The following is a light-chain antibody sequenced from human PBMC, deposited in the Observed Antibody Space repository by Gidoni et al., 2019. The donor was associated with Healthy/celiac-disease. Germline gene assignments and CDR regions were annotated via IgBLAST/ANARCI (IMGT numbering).Light chain of an antibody. CDR3: QQSYSTPLRT. J-gene: IGKJ4*01. V-gene: IGKV1-39*01. Sequence: DIQMTQSPSSLSASVVDIVTITCRACQSISSYLNWYQQKPGKAPKLLIYAASSMKSGVTSRCSGSRSGTDFSLPTSSLQPEDFLTDYCQQSYSTPLRTFGGGTQVEIK. CDR1: QSISSY. CDR2: AAS.